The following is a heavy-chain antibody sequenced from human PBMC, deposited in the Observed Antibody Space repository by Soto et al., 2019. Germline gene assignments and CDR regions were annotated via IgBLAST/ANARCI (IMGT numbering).Heavy chain of an antibody. D-gene: IGHD6-6*01. CDR1: GYTFTSYG. CDR2: ISAYNGNT. V-gene: IGHV1-18*01. Sequence: QVQLVQSGAEVKKPGASVKVSCKASGYTFTSYGISWVRQAPGQGLEWMGWISAYNGNTNYAQKLQGRVTMTTDTSTSTAYMELRSLRSDDTAVYYGARVAARRPYCYYYGMDVWGQGTTVTVSS. CDR3: ARVAARRPYCYYYGMDV. J-gene: IGHJ6*02.